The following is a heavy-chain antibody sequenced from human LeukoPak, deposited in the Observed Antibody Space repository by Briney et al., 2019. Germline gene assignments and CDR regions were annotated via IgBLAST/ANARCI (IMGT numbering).Heavy chain of an antibody. CDR3: ARSLIVPLDP. CDR1: GYTFSNHG. J-gene: IGHJ5*02. V-gene: IGHV1-18*04. Sequence: GASVKVSCKASGYTFSNHGITWVRKAPGQGLEWMGWISGYNGNTNYAQKLQGRVTMTTDTSTSTAYMELRSLRSDDTAVYYCARSLIVPLDPWGQGTLVTVSS. CDR2: ISGYNGNT. D-gene: IGHD3-22*01.